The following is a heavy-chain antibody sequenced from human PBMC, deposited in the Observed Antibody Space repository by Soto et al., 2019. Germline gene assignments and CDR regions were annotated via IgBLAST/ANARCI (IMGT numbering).Heavy chain of an antibody. V-gene: IGHV5-10-1*01. Sequence: LKISCKGSGYSFTTYWISWVRQMPGKGLEWMGRIDPSDSYTNYSPSFQGHVTISADKSISTAYLQWSSLKASDTAMYYCARLPHSSSWYSYYYGMDVWGQGTTVTVSS. CDR2: IDPSDSYT. CDR1: GYSFTTYW. D-gene: IGHD6-13*01. CDR3: ARLPHSSSWYSYYYGMDV. J-gene: IGHJ6*02.